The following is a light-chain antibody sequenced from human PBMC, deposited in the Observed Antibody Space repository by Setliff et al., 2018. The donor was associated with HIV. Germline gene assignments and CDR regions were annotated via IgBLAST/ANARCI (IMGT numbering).Light chain of an antibody. Sequence: QSALTQPASVSGSPGQSINISCTGSSSDVGSPLSSVSWYQQNPGEVPKLLIFEVSNRPSGVSDRFSGSKSGSTASLTISGLHAEDEADYYCGSYTSTTSYVFGSGTKVTVL. CDR2: EVS. CDR1: SSDVGSPLS. V-gene: IGLV2-14*01. J-gene: IGLJ1*01. CDR3: GSYTSTTSYV.